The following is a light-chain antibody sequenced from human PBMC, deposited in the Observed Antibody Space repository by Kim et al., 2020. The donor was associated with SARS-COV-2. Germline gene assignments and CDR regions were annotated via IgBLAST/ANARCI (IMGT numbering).Light chain of an antibody. CDR3: YSAADNIWV. J-gene: IGLJ3*02. V-gene: IGLV3-27*01. Sequence: YELTQPSSVSVSPGQTARITCSGDVLAKKYTRWFQQKPGQAPVLVIYKDSERPSGIPERFSGSSSGTTVTLTISGAQVEDEADYYCYSAADNIWVFGGGTKLTVL. CDR2: KDS. CDR1: VLAKKY.